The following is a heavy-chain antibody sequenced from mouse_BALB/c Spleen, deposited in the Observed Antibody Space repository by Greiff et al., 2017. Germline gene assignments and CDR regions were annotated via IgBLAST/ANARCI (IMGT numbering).Heavy chain of an antibody. CDR3: ARKAYYGRGAWFAY. Sequence: EVKLQESGPGLVKPSQSLSLTCTVTGYSITSDYAWNWIRQFPGNKLEWLGYISYSGSTSYNPSLKSRISITRDTSKNQFFLQLNSVTTEDTATYYCARKAYYGRGAWFAYWGQGTLVTVSA. J-gene: IGHJ3*01. D-gene: IGHD2-10*01. V-gene: IGHV3-2*02. CDR1: GYSITSDYA. CDR2: ISYSGST.